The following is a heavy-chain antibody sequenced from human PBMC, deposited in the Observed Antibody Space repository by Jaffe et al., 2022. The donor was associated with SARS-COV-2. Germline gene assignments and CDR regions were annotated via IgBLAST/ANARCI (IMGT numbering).Heavy chain of an antibody. CDR3: AREVSVRNFEY. CDR1: GDSLSSYY. V-gene: IGHV4-59*01. CDR2: IDDSGRT. Sequence: QVQLQESGPGLVKPSETLSLTCTVSGDSLSSYYWSWLRQSPGKGLEWIGYIDDSGRTNYNPSLKSRVTISVDTSKNQFSLKLTSVTAADTAVYYCAREVSVRNFEYWGQGTLVTVSS. J-gene: IGHJ4*02. D-gene: IGHD3-10*01.